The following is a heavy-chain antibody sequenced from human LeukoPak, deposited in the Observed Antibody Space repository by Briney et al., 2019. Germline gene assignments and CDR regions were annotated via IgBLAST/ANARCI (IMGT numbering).Heavy chain of an antibody. CDR1: GGSISSGSYY. V-gene: IGHV4-61*02. CDR3: ARDRGPGVGATGYYFHY. CDR2: IYYSGST. J-gene: IGHJ4*02. D-gene: IGHD1-26*01. Sequence: SQTLSLTCTVSGGSISSGSYYWSWIRQPPGKGLEWIGCIYYSGSTNYNPSLKTRVTISVDTSKNQFSLKLSSVTAADTAVYYCARDRGPGVGATGYYFHYWGQGTLVTVSS.